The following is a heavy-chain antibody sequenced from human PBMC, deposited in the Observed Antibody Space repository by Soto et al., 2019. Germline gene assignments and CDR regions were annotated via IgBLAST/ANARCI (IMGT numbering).Heavy chain of an antibody. V-gene: IGHV4-34*01. CDR2: INHSGST. D-gene: IGHD2-21*02. J-gene: IGHJ4*02. CDR3: ARGPPVTPPYYFDY. Sequence: SETLSLTCAVYGGSFSGYYWNWIRQPPGKGLEWIGEINHSGSTRYNPSLKSRVTISLDTSKNQCSLKLNSVTAADAAVFYCARGPPVTPPYYFDYWGQGTLVTVSS. CDR1: GGSFSGYY.